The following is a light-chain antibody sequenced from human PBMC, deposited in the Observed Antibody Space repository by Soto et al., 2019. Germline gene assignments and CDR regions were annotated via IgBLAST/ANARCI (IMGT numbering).Light chain of an antibody. Sequence: EIVLTQSPATLSLSPVEIVTLSLRASQSVGSYLTWYQQKLGQAPRLLIYDASNRATGIPARFSGSGSGTDFTLTISRLEPEDFAVYYCQQFSSYPLTFGGGTKVDI. CDR2: DAS. CDR1: QSVGSY. J-gene: IGKJ4*01. V-gene: IGKV3-11*01. CDR3: QQFSSYPLT.